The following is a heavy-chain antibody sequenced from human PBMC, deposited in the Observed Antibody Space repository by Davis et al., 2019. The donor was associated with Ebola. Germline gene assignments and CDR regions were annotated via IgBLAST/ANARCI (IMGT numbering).Heavy chain of an antibody. CDR1: GGTFSSYA. J-gene: IGHJ4*02. Sequence: AASVKVSCKASGGTFSSYAISWVRQAPGQGLEWMGGIIHILGPGNYGQKFQGRVTITADKSTSPAYMELSSLIYEDTAVYYCAREGGYSSCWPYFDNWGQGTLVTVSS. D-gene: IGHD6-19*01. V-gene: IGHV1-69*06. CDR3: AREGGYSSCWPYFDN. CDR2: IIHILGPG.